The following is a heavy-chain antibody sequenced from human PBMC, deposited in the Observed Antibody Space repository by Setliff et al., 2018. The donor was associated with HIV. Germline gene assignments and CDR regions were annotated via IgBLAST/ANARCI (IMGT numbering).Heavy chain of an antibody. CDR3: ARKHATLPFDY. CDR2: INANDGTT. D-gene: IGHD3-16*01. Sequence: EASVKVSCKAFHYTFTNYGVTWVRQAPGQGLEWMGWINANDGTTSYAQKFQGRVTTTRDTSTSTAYMELRSLTSDDTAVYYCARKHATLPFDYWGQGTLVTVSS. CDR1: HYTFTNYG. J-gene: IGHJ4*01. V-gene: IGHV1-18*01.